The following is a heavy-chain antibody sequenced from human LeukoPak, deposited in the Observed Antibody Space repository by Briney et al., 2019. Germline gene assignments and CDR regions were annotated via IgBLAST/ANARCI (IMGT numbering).Heavy chain of an antibody. CDR1: GFTLSSYA. CDR2: ISADGGGT. D-gene: IGHD1-1*01. CDR3: AKCPFTWNYYDY. Sequence: GGSLRLSCAASGFTLSSYAMTWVRQAPGKGLEWVSTISADGGGTYYADSVKGRFTISRDNSKNTLYLQMHSLRAEDTAVYYCAKCPFTWNYYDYWGQGTLVTVSS. V-gene: IGHV3-23*01. J-gene: IGHJ4*02.